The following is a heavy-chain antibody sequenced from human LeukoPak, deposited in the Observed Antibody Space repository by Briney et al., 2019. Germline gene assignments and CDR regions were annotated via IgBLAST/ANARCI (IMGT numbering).Heavy chain of an antibody. CDR2: ISGSGGST. V-gene: IGHV3-23*01. CDR3: AKVNPQLVNFNGMDV. CDR1: GFTFSSYA. D-gene: IGHD6-13*01. Sequence: GGSLRLSCAASGFTFSSYAMSWVRRAPGKGLEWVSAISGSGGSTYYADSVKGRFTISRDNSKNTLYLQMNSLRAEDTAVYYCAKVNPQLVNFNGMDVWGQGTTVTVSS. J-gene: IGHJ6*02.